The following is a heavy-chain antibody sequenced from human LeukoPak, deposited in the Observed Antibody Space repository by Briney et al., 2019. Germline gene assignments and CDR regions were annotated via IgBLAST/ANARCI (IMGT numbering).Heavy chain of an antibody. CDR3: ARHWSSSGWLIDY. CDR1: GGSIGIDY. J-gene: IGHJ4*02. V-gene: IGHV4-59*08. CDR2: ISYSGST. D-gene: IGHD6-19*01. Sequence: SETLSLTCTVSGGSIGIDYWSWIRQPPGKGLEWIGYISYSGSTNYNPSLKSRVTILKDTSKNQFSLKVSSVTAADTAVYYCARHWSSSGWLIDYWGQGTLVTVSS.